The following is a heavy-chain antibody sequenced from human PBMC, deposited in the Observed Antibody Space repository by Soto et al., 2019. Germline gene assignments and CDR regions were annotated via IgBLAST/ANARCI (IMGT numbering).Heavy chain of an antibody. CDR1: GFTFSSYG. CDR3: ARVNSGLYYYYGMDV. J-gene: IGHJ6*02. Sequence: GGSLRLSCAASGFTFSSYGMHWVRQAPGKGLEWVAVIWYDGSNKYYADSVKGRFTISRDNSKNTLYLQMNSLRAEDTAVYYCARVNSGLYYYYGMDVWGQGTTVTVSS. V-gene: IGHV3-33*01. CDR2: IWYDGSNK.